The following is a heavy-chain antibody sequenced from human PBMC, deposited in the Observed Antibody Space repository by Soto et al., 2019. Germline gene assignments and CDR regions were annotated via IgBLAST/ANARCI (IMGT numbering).Heavy chain of an antibody. CDR2: INPSGGST. CDR1: GYTFTSYC. CDR3: ARGLIYDSSGYYFYY. Sequence: GASVKVSCKASGYTFTSYCMHWVRQAPGQGLEWMGIINPSGGSTRYAQKFQGRVTMTRDTSTSTVYMELSSLRSEDTAVYYCARGLIYDSSGYYFYYWGQGTLVTVSS. J-gene: IGHJ4*02. D-gene: IGHD3-22*01. V-gene: IGHV1-46*01.